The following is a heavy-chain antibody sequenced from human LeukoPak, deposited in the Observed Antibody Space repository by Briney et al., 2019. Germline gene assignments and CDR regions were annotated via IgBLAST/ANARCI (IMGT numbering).Heavy chain of an antibody. CDR3: ARLPYYDSSRPSIRDYYYYGMDV. D-gene: IGHD3-22*01. V-gene: IGHV4-39*07. Sequence: SENLSLTCTVSGGSISSSSYYWGWIRQPPGKGLEWIGSIYYSGSTYYNPSLKSRVTISVDTSKNQFSLKLSSVTAADTAVYYCARLPYYDSSRPSIRDYYYYGMDVWGQGTTVTVSS. CDR2: IYYSGST. CDR1: GGSISSSSYY. J-gene: IGHJ6*02.